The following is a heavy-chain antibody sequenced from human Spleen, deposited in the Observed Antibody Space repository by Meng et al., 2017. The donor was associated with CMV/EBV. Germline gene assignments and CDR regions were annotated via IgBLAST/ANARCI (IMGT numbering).Heavy chain of an antibody. V-gene: IGHV5-51*01. D-gene: IGHD1-20*01. CDR3: ARLGDTTSGITGTPGYFDY. J-gene: IGHJ4*02. CDR2: IYPGDSDT. Sequence: GESLKISCKGSGYSFTSYWIGWVRQMPGKGLEWMGIIYPGDSDTRYSPSFQGQVTISADKSISTAYLQWSSLKASDTAMYYCARLGDTTSGITGTPGYFDYWGQGTLVTVSS. CDR1: GYSFTSYW.